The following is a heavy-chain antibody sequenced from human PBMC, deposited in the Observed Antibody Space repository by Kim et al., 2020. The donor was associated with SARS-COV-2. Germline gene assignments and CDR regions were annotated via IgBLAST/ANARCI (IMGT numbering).Heavy chain of an antibody. CDR2: INAGNGNT. CDR3: SRSPDIVATIRLDY. V-gene: IGHV1-3*01. Sequence: ASVNVSCKASGYTFTSYAMHWVRQAPGQRLEWMGWINAGNGNTQYSQKFQGRVTITRDTSASTAYMELSSLRSEDTAVYYCSRSPDIVATIRLDYWGQGT. J-gene: IGHJ4*02. CDR1: GYTFTSYA. D-gene: IGHD5-12*01.